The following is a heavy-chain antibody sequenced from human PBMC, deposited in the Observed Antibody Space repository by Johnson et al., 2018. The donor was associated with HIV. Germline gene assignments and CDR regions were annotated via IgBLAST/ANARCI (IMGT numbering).Heavy chain of an antibody. Sequence: VQLVESGGGLVKPGGSLRLSCAASGFTFSNAWMSWVRQAPGKGLEWVGRIKSKTDGGTTDYAAPVKGRFTIPRDDSKNTLYLQMNSLKTEDTAVYYCTTATPVGRGAFDIWGQGTMVTVSS. CDR2: IKSKTDGGTT. D-gene: IGHD1-26*01. CDR3: TTATPVGRGAFDI. V-gene: IGHV3-15*01. J-gene: IGHJ3*02. CDR1: GFTFSNAW.